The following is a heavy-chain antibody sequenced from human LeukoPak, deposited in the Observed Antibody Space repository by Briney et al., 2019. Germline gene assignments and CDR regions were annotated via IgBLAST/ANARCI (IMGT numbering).Heavy chain of an antibody. Sequence: GSLRLSCAASGFTFSSYAMSWVRQAPGEGLEWVSAISGSGGSTYYADSVKGRFTISRDNSKNTLYLQKNSLRAENTAVYYCAKGAGPIIDYWGQGALVTVSS. J-gene: IGHJ4*02. CDR1: GFTFSSYA. D-gene: IGHD6-19*01. CDR2: ISGSGGST. V-gene: IGHV3-23*01. CDR3: AKGAGPIIDY.